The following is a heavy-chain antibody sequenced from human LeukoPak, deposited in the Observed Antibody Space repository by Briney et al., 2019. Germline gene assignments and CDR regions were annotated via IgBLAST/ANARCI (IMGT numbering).Heavy chain of an antibody. CDR1: GFTFDDYA. J-gene: IGHJ3*02. V-gene: IGHV3-43D*03. D-gene: IGHD3-22*01. CDR2: ISWDGGST. Sequence: PGGSLRLSCAASGFTFDDYAMHWVRQAPGKGLEWVSLISWDGGSTYYADSVKGRFTISRDNAKNSLYLQMNSLRAEDTAVYYCARDLEALTYYYDSSGYGIWGQGTMVTVSS. CDR3: ARDLEALTYYYDSSGYGI.